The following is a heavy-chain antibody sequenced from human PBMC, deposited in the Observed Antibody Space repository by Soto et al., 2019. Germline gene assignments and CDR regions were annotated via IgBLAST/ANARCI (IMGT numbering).Heavy chain of an antibody. CDR2: IYYSGST. V-gene: IGHV4-30-4*01. Sequence: SETLSLTCTVSGGSISSGDYYWSWISQPPGKGLEWIGYIYYSGSTYYNPSLKSRVTISVDTSKNQFSLKLSSVTAADTAVYYCARSRHQYSSGWYALDYWGQGTLVTVS. CDR1: GGSISSGDYY. J-gene: IGHJ4*02. CDR3: ARSRHQYSSGWYALDY. D-gene: IGHD6-19*01.